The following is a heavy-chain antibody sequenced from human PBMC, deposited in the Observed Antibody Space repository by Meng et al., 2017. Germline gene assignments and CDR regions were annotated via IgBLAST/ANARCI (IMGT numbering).Heavy chain of an antibody. CDR3: ARVGPRYCSGGSCHTARYYYYGMDV. Sequence: GESLKISCAASGFTFSDYYMSWIRQAPGKGLEWVSYISSSGSTIYYADSVKGRFTISRDNAKNSLSLQMNSLRAEDTAVYYCARVGPRYCSGGSCHTARYYYYGMDVWGQGTTVTVSS. D-gene: IGHD2-15*01. V-gene: IGHV3-11*04. CDR1: GFTFSDYY. J-gene: IGHJ6*02. CDR2: ISSSGSTI.